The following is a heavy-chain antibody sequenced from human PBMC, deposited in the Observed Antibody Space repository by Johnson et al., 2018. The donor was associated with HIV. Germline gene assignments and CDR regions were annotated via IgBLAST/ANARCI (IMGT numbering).Heavy chain of an antibody. CDR3: AKDRRQSSWELLDDAFDI. V-gene: IGHV3-30*02. CDR1: GFTFSSYG. D-gene: IGHD1-26*01. J-gene: IGHJ3*02. CDR2: IRYDGSNK. Sequence: QVQLVESGGGVVQPGRSLRLSCAASGFTFSSYGMHWVRQAPGMGLEWVAFIRYDGSNKYYADSVKGRVTISRDNSKNTLYLQMNSLRAEDTAVYYCAKDRRQSSWELLDDAFDIWGQGTMVTVSS.